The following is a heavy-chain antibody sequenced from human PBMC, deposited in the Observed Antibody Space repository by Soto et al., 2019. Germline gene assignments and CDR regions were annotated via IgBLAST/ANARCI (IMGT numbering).Heavy chain of an antibody. D-gene: IGHD1-26*01. CDR3: ARYCGSYLNEFDY. Sequence: ASVKVSCKASGYTFTSYAMHWVRQAPGQRLEWMGWINAGNGNTKYSQKFQGRVTITRDTSASTAYMELSSLRSEDTAVYYCARYCGSYLNEFDYWGQGTLVTVSS. V-gene: IGHV1-3*01. CDR1: GYTFTSYA. CDR2: INAGNGNT. J-gene: IGHJ4*02.